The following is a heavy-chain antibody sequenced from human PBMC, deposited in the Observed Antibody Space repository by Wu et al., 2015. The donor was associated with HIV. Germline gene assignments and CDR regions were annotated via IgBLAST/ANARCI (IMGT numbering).Heavy chain of an antibody. CDR2: INTYSGDT. Sequence: QVQLLQSGAEVKKPGASVKVSCKASGYTFTGYQIIWARQAPGQGLEWMGWINTYSGDTKYAQKFQGRVTLTTDTSTRTAHMELRSLRSDDTAVYYCARDADGIVGAKIGRYFDVWGRGSLVRVSS. V-gene: IGHV1-18*01. CDR1: GYTFTGYQ. CDR3: ARDADGIVGAKIGRYFDV. D-gene: IGHD1-26*01. J-gene: IGHJ2*01.